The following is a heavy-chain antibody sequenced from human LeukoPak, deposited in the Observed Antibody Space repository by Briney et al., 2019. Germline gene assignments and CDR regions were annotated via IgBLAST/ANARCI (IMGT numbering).Heavy chain of an antibody. J-gene: IGHJ5*02. Sequence: RGSLRLSCAASGFTFSSYSMNWVRQTPGKGLEWVSSISSSSSYIYYADSVKGRFTISRDNAKNSLYLQMNSLRAEDTAVYYCARNWNDGFDPWGQGTLVTVSS. CDR1: GFTFSSYS. CDR2: ISSSSSYI. CDR3: ARNWNDGFDP. V-gene: IGHV3-21*01. D-gene: IGHD1-1*01.